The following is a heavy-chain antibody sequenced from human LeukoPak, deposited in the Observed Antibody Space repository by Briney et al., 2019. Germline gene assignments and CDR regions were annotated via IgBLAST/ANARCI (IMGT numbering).Heavy chain of an antibody. D-gene: IGHD3-10*01. CDR3: AKSNGYGLIDI. CDR2: ISGSGGST. CDR1: GFTFSSYG. Sequence: GGTLRLSCAASGFTFSSYGMSWVRQAPGKGLEWVSGISGSGGSTYYADSVKGRFTISRDNSKNTLYLQMNGLRAEDTAVYYCAKSNGYGLIDIWGQGTMVTVSS. J-gene: IGHJ3*02. V-gene: IGHV3-23*01.